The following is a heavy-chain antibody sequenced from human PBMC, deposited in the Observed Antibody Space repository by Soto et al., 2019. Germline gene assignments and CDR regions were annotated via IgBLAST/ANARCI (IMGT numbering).Heavy chain of an antibody. CDR2: INAGNGNT. Sequence: ASVKVSCKASGYTFTSYAMHLGRQAPRQRLEWMGWINAGNGNTKYSQKFQGRVTITRDTSASTAYMELSSLRSEDTAVYYCARDPFTVTTSLNWFDPWGQGTLVTVSS. CDR1: GYTFTSYA. J-gene: IGHJ5*02. V-gene: IGHV1-3*01. D-gene: IGHD4-17*01. CDR3: ARDPFTVTTSLNWFDP.